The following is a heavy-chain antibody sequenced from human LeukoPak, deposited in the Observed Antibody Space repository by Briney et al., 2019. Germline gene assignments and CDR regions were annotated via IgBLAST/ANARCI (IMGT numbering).Heavy chain of an antibody. CDR1: GYTFTSYG. CDR3: ARVSMVWDAFDI. Sequence: ASVKVSCKASGYTFTSYGISWVRQSPGQGLEWMGWISAYNGNTNYAQKLQGRVTMTTDTSTSTAYMELRSLRSDDTAVYYCARVSMVWDAFDIWGQGTMVTVSS. J-gene: IGHJ3*02. V-gene: IGHV1-18*01. CDR2: ISAYNGNT. D-gene: IGHD2-8*01.